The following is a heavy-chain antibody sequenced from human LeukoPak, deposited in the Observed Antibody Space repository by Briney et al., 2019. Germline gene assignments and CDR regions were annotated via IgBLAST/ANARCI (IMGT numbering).Heavy chain of an antibody. Sequence: ASVTVSCKASGYTFTSYGISWVRQAPGQGLEWMGWISAYNGNTNYAQKLQGRVTMTTDTSTSTAYMELRSLRSDDTAVYYCARYGYSSSEDANYYYYYMDVWGKGTTVTISS. CDR2: ISAYNGNT. V-gene: IGHV1-18*01. CDR1: GYTFTSYG. D-gene: IGHD6-13*01. CDR3: ARYGYSSSEDANYYYYYMDV. J-gene: IGHJ6*03.